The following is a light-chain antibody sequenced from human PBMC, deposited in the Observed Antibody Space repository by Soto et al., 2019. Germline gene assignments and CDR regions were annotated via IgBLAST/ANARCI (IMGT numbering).Light chain of an antibody. V-gene: IGLV2-11*01. CDR3: CSYAGGYTHYV. CDR2: DVS. Sequence: QSVLTPPPSVSGSPGQSVTISCTGTSSDVGGFNSVSWYQDHPVKAAKLLIYDVSKRPSGVPDRFSGSKSGNTASLTISGLQAEDEADYYCCSYAGGYTHYVFATGTKVTVL. J-gene: IGLJ1*01. CDR1: SSDVGGFNS.